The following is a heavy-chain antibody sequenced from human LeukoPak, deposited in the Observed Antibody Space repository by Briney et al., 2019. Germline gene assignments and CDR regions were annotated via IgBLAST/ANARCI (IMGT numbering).Heavy chain of an antibody. D-gene: IGHD3-22*01. Sequence: SETLSLTCTVSGGSISSSSYYWGWIRQPPGKGLEWIGSIYYSRSTYYNPSLKSRVTISVDTSKNQFSLKLSSVTAADTAVYYCARHLSYYYDSSGYLPACDYWGRGTLVTVSS. J-gene: IGHJ4*02. CDR1: GGSISSSSYY. CDR2: IYYSRST. V-gene: IGHV4-39*01. CDR3: ARHLSYYYDSSGYLPACDY.